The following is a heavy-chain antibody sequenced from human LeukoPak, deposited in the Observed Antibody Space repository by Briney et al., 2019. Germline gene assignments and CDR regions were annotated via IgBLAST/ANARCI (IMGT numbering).Heavy chain of an antibody. CDR1: THTFKLFA. J-gene: IGHJ4*02. Sequence: PGGSLRLSCAASTHTFKLFAMQCVRQVPGKGLEWVSGISWNSGTMAYADSVKGRFTISRDNAKNTLYLQMNSLRAEDTAVYYCARTGRGVAPAARRCVFDYWGQGTLVTVSS. D-gene: IGHD2-2*01. CDR2: ISWNSGTM. V-gene: IGHV3-9*01. CDR3: ARTGRGVAPAARRCVFDY.